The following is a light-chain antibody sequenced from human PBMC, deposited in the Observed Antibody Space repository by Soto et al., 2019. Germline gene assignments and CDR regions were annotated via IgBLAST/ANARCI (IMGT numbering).Light chain of an antibody. CDR1: SSNIGSNT. Sequence: HSVLIQPPSASGTPGQRVSISCSGSSSNIGSNTVNWYQQFPGTAPKLLIYSADQRPSGVPERFSGSKSGTSASLAISGLQSEDEADYYCSAWDDRLNGMVFGGGTKLTVL. CDR3: SAWDDRLNGMV. CDR2: SAD. V-gene: IGLV1-44*01. J-gene: IGLJ2*01.